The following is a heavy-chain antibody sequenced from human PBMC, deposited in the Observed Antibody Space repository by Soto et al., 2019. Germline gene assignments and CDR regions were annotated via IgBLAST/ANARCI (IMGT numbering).Heavy chain of an antibody. CDR3: ARQRSGYYRNNWFDP. D-gene: IGHD3-3*01. V-gene: IGHV4-39*01. Sequence: SETLSLTCTVSGDSISSSAYYWGWIRQPPGKRLEWIGNIYYSGSTYYNPSLKSRATISVDTSKNQFSLKLSSVTAADTAVYYCARQRSGYYRNNWFDPWGQGTLVTVSS. J-gene: IGHJ5*02. CDR2: IYYSGST. CDR1: GDSISSSAYY.